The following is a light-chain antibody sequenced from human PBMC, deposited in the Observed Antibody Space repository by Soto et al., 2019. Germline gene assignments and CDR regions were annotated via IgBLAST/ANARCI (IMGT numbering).Light chain of an antibody. CDR1: STDFVSYNR. J-gene: IGLJ1*01. V-gene: IGLV2-18*02. CDR3: CSYAGSYFV. CDR2: DVT. Sequence: QSVLTQPPSVSGSPGQSVTISCTGTSTDFVSYNRVSWYQQPPGTAPKLIIYDVTKRPSGVPDRFSGSKSGNTASLTISGLQVEDEADYYCCSYAGSYFVFGTGTKVTVL.